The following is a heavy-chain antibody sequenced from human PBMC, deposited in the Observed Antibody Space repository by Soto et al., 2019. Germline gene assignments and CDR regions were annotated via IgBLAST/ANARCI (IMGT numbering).Heavy chain of an antibody. CDR1: GGSFSGYY. Sequence: SETLSLTCAVYGGSFSGYYWSWIRQPPGKGLEWIGEINHSGSTNYNPSLKSRVTISVDTSKNQFSLKLSSVTAADTAVYYCARFLGLQSPKRRFDPWGQGTLVTVSS. CDR2: INHSGST. D-gene: IGHD4-4*01. CDR3: ARFLGLQSPKRRFDP. J-gene: IGHJ5*02. V-gene: IGHV4-34*01.